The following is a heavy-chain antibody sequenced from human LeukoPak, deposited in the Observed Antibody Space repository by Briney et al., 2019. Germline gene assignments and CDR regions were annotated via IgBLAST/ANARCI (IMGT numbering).Heavy chain of an antibody. CDR2: INPNSGGT. D-gene: IGHD1-1*01. CDR3: ARVGYNPEYYFDY. V-gene: IGHV1-2*02. J-gene: IGHJ4*02. Sequence: ASVKVSCKASGYTFSGYYIHWVRQAPGQGLEWVGWINPNSGGTNYAQKFQGRVAMTRDTSINTAYMELSRLRSDDTAVYYCARVGYNPEYYFDYWGQGTLVTVSS. CDR1: GYTFSGYY.